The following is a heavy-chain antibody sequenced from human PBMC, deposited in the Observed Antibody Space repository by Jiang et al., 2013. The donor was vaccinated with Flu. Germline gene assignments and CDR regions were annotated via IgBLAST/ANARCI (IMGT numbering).Heavy chain of an antibody. CDR1: GFSFSDHY. J-gene: IGHJ4*02. D-gene: IGHD3-22*01. Sequence: CLVSGFSFSDHYLDWVPPGYQGRDWSGLAVLETKVNSYTTEYAASVKGRFTISRDDSKNSLYLQLNSLKIEDTAVYFCARPRGASYDSSYFDYWGQGTLVTVSS. V-gene: IGHV3-72*01. CDR2: LETKVNSYTT. CDR3: ARPRGASYDSSYFDY.